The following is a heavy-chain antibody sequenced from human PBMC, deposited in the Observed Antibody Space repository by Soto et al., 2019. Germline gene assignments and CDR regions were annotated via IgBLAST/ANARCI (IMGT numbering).Heavy chain of an antibody. CDR3: ARHKGGYYSGVDV. V-gene: IGHV4-39*01. CDR2: IYYSGTT. J-gene: IGHJ6*02. Sequence: QLQLQESGPGLVKPSETLSLTCTVSGGSISSNSYYWAWIRQPPGKGLEWIGNIYYSGTTYYNPSLKRRVTISVDTSKNQSSLKLSSVTAGDTAVYYCARHKGGYYSGVDVWGQGTTVTVSS. CDR1: GGSISSNSYY. D-gene: IGHD3-16*01.